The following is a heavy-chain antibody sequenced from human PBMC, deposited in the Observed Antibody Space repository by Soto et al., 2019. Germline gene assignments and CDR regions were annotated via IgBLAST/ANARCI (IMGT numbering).Heavy chain of an antibody. CDR3: AKRGSGSYFDY. CDR2: ISGSGGST. V-gene: IGHV3-23*01. CDR1: GFTFSSYA. J-gene: IGHJ4*02. D-gene: IGHD1-26*01. Sequence: EVQLLESGGGLVQPGGSLRLSFAASGFTFSSYAMRWVRQAPGKGLEWVSAISGSGGSTYYAGSVKGRFTISRDNSKNTLYLQMNSLRAEDTAVYYCAKRGSGSYFDYWGQGTLVTVSS.